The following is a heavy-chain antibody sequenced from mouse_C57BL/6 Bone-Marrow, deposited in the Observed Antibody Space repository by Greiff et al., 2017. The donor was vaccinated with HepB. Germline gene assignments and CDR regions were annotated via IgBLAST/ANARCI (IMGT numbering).Heavy chain of an antibody. J-gene: IGHJ2*01. CDR3: AICPHYYGSSDRDY. D-gene: IGHD1-1*01. Sequence: VMLVESGAELARPGASVKLSCKASGYTFTSYGISWVKQRTGQGLEWIGEIYPRSGNIYYNEKFKGQTTLTADKSSSTAYMELRRLTSEDSAVFFCAICPHYYGSSDRDYWGQGTTLTVSS. CDR2: IYPRSGNI. V-gene: IGHV1-81*01. CDR1: GYTFTSYG.